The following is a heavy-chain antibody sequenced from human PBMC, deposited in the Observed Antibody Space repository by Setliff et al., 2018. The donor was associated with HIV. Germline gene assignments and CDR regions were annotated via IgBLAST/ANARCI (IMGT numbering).Heavy chain of an antibody. CDR1: GFTFSTYR. J-gene: IGHJ4*02. Sequence: ETLSLTCTVSGFTFSTYRMNWVRQAPGKGLEWVSSISSSSSYIYYADSLKGRFTISRDNAKNSLYLQMNSLRAEDTAVYYCARVNSGGYNYKSFFDYWGQGTLVTVSS. CDR2: ISSSSSYI. CDR3: ARVNSGGYNYKSFFDY. D-gene: IGHD6-25*01. V-gene: IGHV3-21*04.